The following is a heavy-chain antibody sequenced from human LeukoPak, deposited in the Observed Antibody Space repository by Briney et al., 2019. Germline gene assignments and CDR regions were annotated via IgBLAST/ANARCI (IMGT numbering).Heavy chain of an antibody. CDR3: TRVSTGGLGESDFDY. J-gene: IGHJ4*02. D-gene: IGHD3-16*01. CDR1: GFTFSGSA. Sequence: GGSLRLSCAASGFTFSGSAMHWVRQASGKGLEWVGRVRSKANSYATAYAASVKGRFTISRDDSKNTAYLQMNSLKTEDTAVYYCTRVSTGGLGESDFDYWGQGTLVTVSS. CDR2: VRSKANSYAT. V-gene: IGHV3-73*01.